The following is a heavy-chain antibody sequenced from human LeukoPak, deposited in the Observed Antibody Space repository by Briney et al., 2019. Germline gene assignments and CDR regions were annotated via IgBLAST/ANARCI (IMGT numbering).Heavy chain of an antibody. CDR3: ARDRGVTAGGYYYYYMDV. Sequence: GGSLRLSCAASGFTVSSNYMCWVRQAPGKGLEWVSVIYSGGSTYYADSVKGRFTISRDNSKNTLYLQMNSLRAEGTAVYYCARDRGVTAGGYYYYYMDVWGKGTAVTVSS. CDR2: IYSGGST. CDR1: GFTVSSNY. V-gene: IGHV3-53*01. D-gene: IGHD2-21*02. J-gene: IGHJ6*03.